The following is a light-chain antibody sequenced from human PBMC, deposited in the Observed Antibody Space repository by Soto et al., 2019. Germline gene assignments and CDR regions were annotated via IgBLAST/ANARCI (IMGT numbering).Light chain of an antibody. J-gene: IGKJ1*01. V-gene: IGKV3-20*01. Sequence: EIGLTQSLGTLSLSPGDRVIRACRASQRVGSDHLAWYQQKPGQDPRLLIYGASSRATGIPDRFSGSGSGKDFSLAISRLGPEDFAVYYCQQYGNSPRTFGQGTKVEIK. CDR1: QRVGSDH. CDR3: QQYGNSPRT. CDR2: GAS.